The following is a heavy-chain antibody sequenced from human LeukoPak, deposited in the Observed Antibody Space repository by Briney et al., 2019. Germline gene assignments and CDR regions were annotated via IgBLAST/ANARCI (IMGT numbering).Heavy chain of an antibody. CDR2: IYPGDSDT. V-gene: IGHV5-51*01. CDR1: GYSFTSYW. CDR3: ARRPYCRSTSCHAGTDHNWFDP. D-gene: IGHD2-2*01. Sequence: GESLKISCKGSGYSFTSYWIGWVRQMPGKGLEWMGIIYPGDSDTRYSPSFQGRVTISADKSISTAYLQWSSLKASDTAMYYCARRPYCRSTSCHAGTDHNWFDPWGQGTLVTVSS. J-gene: IGHJ5*02.